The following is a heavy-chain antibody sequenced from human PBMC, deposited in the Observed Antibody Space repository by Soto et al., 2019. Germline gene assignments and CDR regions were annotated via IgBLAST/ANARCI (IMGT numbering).Heavy chain of an antibody. CDR3: ARDEIPLWDIAAAAIGMDV. V-gene: IGHV6-1*01. CDR1: GDSVSSNSAA. D-gene: IGHD6-13*01. J-gene: IGHJ6*02. CDR2: TYYRSKWYN. Sequence: SQTLSLTCAISGDSVSSNSAAWNWIRQSPSRGLEWLGRTYYRSKWYNDYAVSVKSRITINPDTSKNQFSLQLNSVTPEDTAVYYCARDEIPLWDIAAAAIGMDVWGQGTTVTVSS.